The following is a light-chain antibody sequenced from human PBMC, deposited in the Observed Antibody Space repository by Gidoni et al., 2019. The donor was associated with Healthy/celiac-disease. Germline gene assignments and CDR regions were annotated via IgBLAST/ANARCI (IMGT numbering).Light chain of an antibody. CDR2: GAS. Sequence: EIVMTQSPATLSVSPGERATLSCRASQSVSRNLAWYQQKPGQAPRLLIYGASTRATGIPARFSGSGSGTEFTLTISSLQSEDFAVYYCQLSGTFGQGTKVEIK. J-gene: IGKJ1*01. CDR3: QLSGT. CDR1: QSVSRN. V-gene: IGKV3-15*01.